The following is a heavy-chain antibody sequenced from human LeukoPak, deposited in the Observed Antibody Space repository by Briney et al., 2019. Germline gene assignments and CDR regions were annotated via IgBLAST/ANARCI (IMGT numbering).Heavy chain of an antibody. D-gene: IGHD1-14*01. J-gene: IGHJ4*02. V-gene: IGHV4-39*01. CDR2: IYYSGST. Sequence: SETLSLTCTVSGGSISNSGYYWGWIRQPPGKGLEWIGNIYYSGSTYYNPSLKSRVTISVDTSKNQFSLKLSSVTAADTAVYYCARPDPESAAFDYWGQGTLVTVSS. CDR1: GGSISNSGYY. CDR3: ARPDPESAAFDY.